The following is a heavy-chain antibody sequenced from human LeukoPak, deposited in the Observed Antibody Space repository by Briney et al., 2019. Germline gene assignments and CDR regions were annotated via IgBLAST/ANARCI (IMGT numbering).Heavy chain of an antibody. D-gene: IGHD2-15*01. CDR3: ARDSQAYCSGGSCSMFDY. CDR1: GFTFSSYS. V-gene: IGHV3-21*01. Sequence: GGSLRLSCATSGFTFSSYSMTWVRQAPGKGLDWVSSINSYSSDIYYADSVKGRSTISRDNAKNSLYLHMNSLRAEDTAVYYCARDSQAYCSGGSCSMFDYWGQGSLVTVSS. CDR2: INSYSSDI. J-gene: IGHJ4*02.